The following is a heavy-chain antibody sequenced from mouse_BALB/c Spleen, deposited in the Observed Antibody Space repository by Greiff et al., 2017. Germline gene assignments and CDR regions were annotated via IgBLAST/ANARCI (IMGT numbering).Heavy chain of an antibody. CDR3: ARVYYDYDRVFAY. CDR2: IYPGGGYT. V-gene: IGHV1-63*02. J-gene: IGHJ3*01. Sequence: VQLQQSGAELVRPGTSVKISCKASGYTFTNYWLGWVKQRPGHGLEWIGDIYPGGGYTNYNEKFKGKATLTADTSSSTAYMQLSSLTSEDSAVYFCARVYYDYDRVFAYWGQGTLVTVSA. D-gene: IGHD2-4*01. CDR1: GYTFTNYW.